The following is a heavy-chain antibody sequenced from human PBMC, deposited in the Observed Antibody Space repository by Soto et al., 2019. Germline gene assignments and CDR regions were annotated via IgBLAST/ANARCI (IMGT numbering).Heavy chain of an antibody. V-gene: IGHV1-8*01. Sequence: GASVKVSCKASGYTFTSYDINWVRQATGQGLEWMGWMNPNSGNTGYAQKFQGRVTMTRNTSISTAYMELSSLRSEDTAVYYCARGPSYRTGFAVTTLPFDSWGQGTLVTVSS. D-gene: IGHD4-4*01. CDR2: MNPNSGNT. CDR3: ARGPSYRTGFAVTTLPFDS. J-gene: IGHJ4*02. CDR1: GYTFTSYD.